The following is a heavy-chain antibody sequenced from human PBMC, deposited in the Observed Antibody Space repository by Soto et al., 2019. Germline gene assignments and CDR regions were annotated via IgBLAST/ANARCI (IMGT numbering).Heavy chain of an antibody. CDR1: GGSISSGGYY. Sequence: QVQLQESGPGLVKPSQTLSLTCTVSGGSISSGGYYWSWIRQHPGKGLEWIGYIYYSGSTYYNPSLKSRVTIAVDTSKTHFSLKLSSVTAADTAVYYCAASCVGCGGFNYYGMDVWGQGTTVTVSS. V-gene: IGHV4-31*03. J-gene: IGHJ6*02. CDR2: IYYSGST. CDR3: AASCVGCGGFNYYGMDV. D-gene: IGHD2-21*01.